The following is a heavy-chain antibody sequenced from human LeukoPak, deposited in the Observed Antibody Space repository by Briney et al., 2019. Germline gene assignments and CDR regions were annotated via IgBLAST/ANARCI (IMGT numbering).Heavy chain of an antibody. CDR3: ARYGMATIQFFDY. CDR2: ISYSGST. J-gene: IGHJ4*02. V-gene: IGHV4-59*01. CDR1: GSSISAYY. D-gene: IGHD5-24*01. Sequence: PSETLSLTCTVSGSSISAYYWSWIRQPPGKGLEWIGYISYSGSTKYNPSLKSRVTISVDTSKNQFSLKLSSVTAADTAVYYCARYGMATIQFFDYWGQGTLFTVSS.